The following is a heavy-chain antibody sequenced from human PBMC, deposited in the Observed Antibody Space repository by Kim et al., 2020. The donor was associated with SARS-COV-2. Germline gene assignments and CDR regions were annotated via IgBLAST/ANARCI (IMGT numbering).Heavy chain of an antibody. J-gene: IGHJ6*02. CDR3: AKSSSWNYYYYGMDV. V-gene: IGHV3-30*18. CDR1: GFTFSSYG. Sequence: GGSLRLSCAASGFTFSSYGMHWVRQAPGKGLEWVAVISYDGSNKYYADSVKGRFTISRDNSKNTLYLQMNSLRAEDTAVYYCAKSSSWNYYYYGMDVWGQGTTVTVSS. D-gene: IGHD6-13*01. CDR2: ISYDGSNK.